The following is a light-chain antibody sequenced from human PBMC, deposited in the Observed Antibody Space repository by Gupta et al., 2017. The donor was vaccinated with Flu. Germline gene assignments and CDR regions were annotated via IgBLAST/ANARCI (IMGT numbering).Light chain of an antibody. Sequence: DIQMTQSPSTLSASVGDRVTITCRASQSISSWLAWYQQKPGKAPKLLIYKASSLESGVPSRFSGSGSGTEFTLTISSLQPDDFATYYYQQDNSYSLTFGQGTKVEIK. CDR3: QQDNSYSLT. V-gene: IGKV1-5*03. CDR2: KAS. J-gene: IGKJ1*01. CDR1: QSISSW.